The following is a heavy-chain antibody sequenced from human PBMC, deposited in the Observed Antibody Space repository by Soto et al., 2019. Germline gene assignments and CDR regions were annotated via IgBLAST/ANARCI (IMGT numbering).Heavy chain of an antibody. D-gene: IGHD3-3*01. J-gene: IGHJ4*02. V-gene: IGHV1-69*08. CDR1: GDTFGSYT. CDR2: ILPAHGIA. CDR3: AGDRGAVGVFET. Sequence: QVQLVQSGAVMRKPGSSVKVSCKASGDTFGSYTLSWLRRAPGLGLEWMARILPAHGIANYAQKFQDKVTVTAEMSTRTTYLENPLLNADDPAVFWCAGDRGAVGVFETWGQGTRVSVSS.